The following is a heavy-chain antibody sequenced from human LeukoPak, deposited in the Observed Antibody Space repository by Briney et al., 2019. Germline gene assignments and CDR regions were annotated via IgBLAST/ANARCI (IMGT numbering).Heavy chain of an antibody. V-gene: IGHV1-69*04. D-gene: IGHD2/OR15-2a*01. Sequence: EASVKVSCKASGGTFSSYATSWVRQAPGQGLEWMGRIIPILGIANYAQKFQGRVTITADKSTSTAYMQLSSLRSEDTAVYYCARAVVTVGRVGIDFDYWGQGTLVTVSS. CDR1: GGTFSSYA. J-gene: IGHJ4*02. CDR3: ARAVVTVGRVGIDFDY. CDR2: IIPILGIA.